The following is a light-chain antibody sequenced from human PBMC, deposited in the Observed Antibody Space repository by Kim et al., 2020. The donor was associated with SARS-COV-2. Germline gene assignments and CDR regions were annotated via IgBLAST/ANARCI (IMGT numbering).Light chain of an antibody. CDR1: SSDVGGYNY. Sequence: QSALTQPASVSGSTGQSITISCTGTSSDVGGYNYVSWYQQHPGKAPKLMIYVVSQRPSGVSNRFSGSKSGNKASLTIYGLQAEDEADYYCSSYTSSSTWVFVGGTQLTVL. V-gene: IGLV2-14*01. CDR3: SSYTSSSTWV. J-gene: IGLJ3*02. CDR2: VVS.